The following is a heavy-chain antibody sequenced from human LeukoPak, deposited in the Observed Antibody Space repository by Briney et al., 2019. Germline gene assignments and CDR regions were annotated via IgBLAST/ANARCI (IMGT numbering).Heavy chain of an antibody. CDR2: INSDGSST. V-gene: IGHV3-74*01. CDR3: ARVGLLWFGESPRYFDY. Sequence: GGSLRLSCAASGFTFSSYWMHWVRQAPGKGLVWVSRINSDGSSTSYADSVKGRFTISRDNAKNTLYLQMNSLRAEDTAVYYCARVGLLWFGESPRYFDYWGQGTLVTVSS. CDR1: GFTFSSYW. J-gene: IGHJ4*02. D-gene: IGHD3-10*01.